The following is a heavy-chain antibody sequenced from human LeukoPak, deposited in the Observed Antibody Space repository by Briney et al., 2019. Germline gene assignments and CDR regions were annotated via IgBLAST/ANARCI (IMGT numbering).Heavy chain of an antibody. J-gene: IGHJ4*02. CDR1: GFTFTSSA. CDR3: AATLGYCSGGSCFALPDY. V-gene: IGHV1-58*02. CDR2: IVVGSGNT. D-gene: IGHD2-15*01. Sequence: SVKVSCKASGFTFTSSAMQWVRQSRGQRLEWIGWIVVGSGNTNYAQKFQERVTITRDMTTSTAYMELSSLRSEDTAVYYCAATLGYCSGGSCFALPDYWGQGTLVTVSS.